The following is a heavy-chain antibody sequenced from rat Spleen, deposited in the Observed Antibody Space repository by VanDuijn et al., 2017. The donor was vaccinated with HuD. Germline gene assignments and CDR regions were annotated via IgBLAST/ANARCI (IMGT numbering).Heavy chain of an antibody. J-gene: IGHJ2*01. CDR3: AVHGGLRNWFDS. Sequence: EVQLVESGGGLVQPGRSLKLSCAASGFTFTDYDMAWVRQAPTRGLEWIASINTGGDNTYYRDSVKGRFTVSRDDANNTHYLQMDSLRSEDTATYYCAVHGGLRNWFDSWGQGVMVTVSS. CDR2: INTGGDNT. CDR1: GFTFTDYD. D-gene: IGHD1-11*01. V-gene: IGHV5S13*01.